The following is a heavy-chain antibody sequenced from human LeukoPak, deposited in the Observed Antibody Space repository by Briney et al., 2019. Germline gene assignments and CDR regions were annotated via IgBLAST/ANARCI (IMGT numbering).Heavy chain of an antibody. V-gene: IGHV1-18*01. D-gene: IGHD1-26*01. CDR1: GYTFTSYG. J-gene: IGHJ6*02. CDR3: ARWGATRRYYYGTDV. CDR2: ISAYNGNT. Sequence: ASVKVSCKASGYTFTSYGISWVRQAPGQGLEWMGWISAYNGNTNYAQKLQGRVTMTTDTSTSTAYMELRSLRSDDTAVYYCARWGATRRYYYGTDVWGQGTTVTVSS.